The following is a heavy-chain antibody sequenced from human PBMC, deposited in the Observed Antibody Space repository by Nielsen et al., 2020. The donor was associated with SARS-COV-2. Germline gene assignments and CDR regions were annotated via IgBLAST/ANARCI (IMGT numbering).Heavy chain of an antibody. D-gene: IGHD4-17*01. Sequence: SETLSLTCTVSGGSVSSGSYYWGWIRQPPGKGLEWIGYIYYSGSTNYNPSLKSRVTISVDTSKNQFSLKLSSVTAADTAVYYCARLNGDYAVGYYFDYWGQGTLVTVSS. CDR3: ARLNGDYAVGYYFDY. V-gene: IGHV4-61*01. CDR1: GGSVSSGSYY. CDR2: IYYSGST. J-gene: IGHJ4*02.